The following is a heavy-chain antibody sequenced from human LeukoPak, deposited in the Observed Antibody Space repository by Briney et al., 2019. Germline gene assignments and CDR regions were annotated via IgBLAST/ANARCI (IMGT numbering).Heavy chain of an antibody. CDR2: IWYDGSNK. CDR1: GITLSNYG. V-gene: IGHV3-33*08. D-gene: IGHD1-26*01. J-gene: IGHJ4*02. Sequence: PGGSLRLSCAASGITLSNYGMHWVRQAPGKGLEWVAVIWYDGSNKYYADSVKGRFTISRDNSKNTLYLQMNSLRAEDTAVYYCARDIGYFDYWGQGTLVTVSS. CDR3: ARDIGYFDY.